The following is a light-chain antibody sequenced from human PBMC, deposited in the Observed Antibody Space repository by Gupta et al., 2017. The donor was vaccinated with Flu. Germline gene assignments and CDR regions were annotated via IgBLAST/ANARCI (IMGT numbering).Light chain of an antibody. CDR3: QQYKDWRT. V-gene: IGKV3-15*01. Sequence: ETVMTQSPATLSVSPGERATLSCRASQTVYINLAWYQQKPGQAPRLLIYDASTRATGIPARFSGSGSGTDFTLTISSLQSEDFALYYCQQYKDWRTFGQGTRVEIK. J-gene: IGKJ1*01. CDR1: QTVYIN. CDR2: DAS.